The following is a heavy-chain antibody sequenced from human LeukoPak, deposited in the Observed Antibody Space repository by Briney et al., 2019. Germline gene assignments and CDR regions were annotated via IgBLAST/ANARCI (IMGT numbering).Heavy chain of an antibody. V-gene: IGHV1-2*02. Sequence: ASVKVSCKASGYTFIGYYMHWVRQAPGQGLEWMGWIDPKSGATKYARDFQGRVTMTRDTSISTGYMELSWLTSDDTAVYYCACWQGHHDFWSGPFDYWGQGTLLTVSS. CDR1: GYTFIGYY. CDR3: ACWQGHHDFWSGPFDY. D-gene: IGHD3-3*01. CDR2: IDPKSGAT. J-gene: IGHJ4*02.